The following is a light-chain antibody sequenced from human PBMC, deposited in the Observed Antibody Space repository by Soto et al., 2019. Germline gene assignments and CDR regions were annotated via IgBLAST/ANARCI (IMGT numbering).Light chain of an antibody. CDR2: GAS. CDR1: QSVSSSY. Sequence: EIVLTQSPGTLSLSPGERATLSCRASQSVSSSYLAWYQQKPGQAPRLLIYGASSRATGIPDRFSGSGSGTDFTLTISRLEPEDFAVNYCQQYGSSPRTFGQGTKVDI. CDR3: QQYGSSPRT. V-gene: IGKV3-20*01. J-gene: IGKJ1*01.